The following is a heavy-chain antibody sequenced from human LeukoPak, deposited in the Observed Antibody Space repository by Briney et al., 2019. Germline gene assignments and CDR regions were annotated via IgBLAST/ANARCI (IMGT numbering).Heavy chain of an antibody. CDR1: GFTFSTYW. D-gene: IGHD4-17*01. Sequence: GGSLRLSCAVSGFTFSTYWMSWVRQAPGKGLEWVANIKQDGSEKYYVDSVKGRFTISRDNAKNSLYLQMNSLRAEDTAVYYCARDATTPGGLYGMDVWGQGTTVTVSS. J-gene: IGHJ6*02. CDR3: ARDATTPGGLYGMDV. V-gene: IGHV3-7*01. CDR2: IKQDGSEK.